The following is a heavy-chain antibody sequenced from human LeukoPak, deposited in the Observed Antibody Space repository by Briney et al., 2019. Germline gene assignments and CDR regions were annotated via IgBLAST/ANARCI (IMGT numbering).Heavy chain of an antibody. CDR3: ARETSARGVSTH. D-gene: IGHD3-10*01. J-gene: IGHJ4*02. V-gene: IGHV3-23*01. Sequence: TGGSLRLSCEASGFTFSTFAMIWVRQPPGKGLEWVSSIFPSGGEIHYADSVRGRFTISRDNSKSTLSLQMNSLRAEDTAIYYCARETSARGVSTHWGQGTLVTVSS. CDR2: IFPSGGEI. CDR1: GFTFSTFA.